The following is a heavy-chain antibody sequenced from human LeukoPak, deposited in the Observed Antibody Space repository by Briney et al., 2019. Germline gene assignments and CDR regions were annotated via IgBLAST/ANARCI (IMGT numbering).Heavy chain of an antibody. Sequence: PGGSLRLSCAASGFTFSSYWMSWVRQAPGKGLEWVANIKQDGSEKYYVDSVKGRLTISRDNAKNSLYLQMNSLRAEDTAVYYCARDRRYYYDSSSQSPVWFDPWGQGTLVTVSS. CDR3: ARDRRYYYDSSSQSPVWFDP. J-gene: IGHJ5*02. D-gene: IGHD3-22*01. V-gene: IGHV3-7*01. CDR1: GFTFSSYW. CDR2: IKQDGSEK.